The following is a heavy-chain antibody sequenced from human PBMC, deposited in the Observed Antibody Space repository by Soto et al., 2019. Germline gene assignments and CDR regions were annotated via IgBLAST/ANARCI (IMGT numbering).Heavy chain of an antibody. V-gene: IGHV4-4*07. J-gene: IGHJ6*02. CDR1: GGSISSYY. Sequence: QVQLQESGPGLVKPSETLSLTCTVSGGSISSYYWSWIRQPAGKGLEWIGRIYTSGSTNSNPSLKSRVTMSVDTSKNQFSLKLSSVTAADTAVYYCARSGYCSSTSCSYYYYYYGMDVWGQGTTVTVSS. CDR2: IYTSGST. CDR3: ARSGYCSSTSCSYYYYYYGMDV. D-gene: IGHD2-2*01.